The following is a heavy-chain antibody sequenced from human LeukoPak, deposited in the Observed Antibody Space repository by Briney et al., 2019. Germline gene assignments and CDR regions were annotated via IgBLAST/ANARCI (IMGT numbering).Heavy chain of an antibody. CDR1: GFTFSSYG. CDR3: ARDGGGEATILVFDY. D-gene: IGHD5-24*01. CDR2: IWYDGSNK. V-gene: IGHV3-33*01. Sequence: PGRSLRLSCAASGFTFSSYGMHWVRQAPGKGLEWVAVIWYDGSNKYYADSVKGRFTISRDNSKNTLYLQMNSLRAEDTAVYYCARDGGGEATILVFDYWGQGTLVTVSS. J-gene: IGHJ4*02.